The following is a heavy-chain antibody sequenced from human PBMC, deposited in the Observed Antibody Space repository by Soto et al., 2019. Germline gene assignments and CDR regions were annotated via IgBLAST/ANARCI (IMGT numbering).Heavy chain of an antibody. J-gene: IGHJ3*02. D-gene: IGHD3-10*01. CDR1: GYTFTSYA. CDR2: INAGNGNT. CDR3: AADPWFGELLFAFDI. V-gene: IGHV1-3*01. Sequence: GASVKVSCKASGYTFTSYAMHWVRQAPGQRLEWMGWINAGNGNTKYSQKFQGRVTITRDTSASTAYMELSSLRSEDTAVYYCAADPWFGELLFAFDIWGQGTMVTVSS.